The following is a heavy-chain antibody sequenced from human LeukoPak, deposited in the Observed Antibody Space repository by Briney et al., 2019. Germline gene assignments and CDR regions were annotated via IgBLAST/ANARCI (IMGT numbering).Heavy chain of an antibody. D-gene: IGHD6-6*01. V-gene: IGHV4-4*02. Sequence: PSETLSLTCAVSGGSISSSNWWSWVRRPPGKGREWRGEISHSASTNYNPSLKRRVTISVDKSKNQFSLKLSSVTAADSAVYYCIRDIAAPLGWFDPWGQGTLVTVSS. CDR1: GGSISSSNW. CDR2: ISHSAST. CDR3: IRDIAAPLGWFDP. J-gene: IGHJ5*02.